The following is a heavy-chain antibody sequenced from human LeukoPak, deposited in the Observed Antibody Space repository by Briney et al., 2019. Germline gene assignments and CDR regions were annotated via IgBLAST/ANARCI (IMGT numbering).Heavy chain of an antibody. J-gene: IGHJ5*02. Sequence: ASVKVSCKASVYTFSSYDITWVRQATGQGLEWMGWMNPESGNTGYAEKFQGRVTMSRDASASTAYMELGSLRSEDTAVYYCARAVRHQLLSDLWGQGSLITVSS. CDR2: MNPESGNT. CDR1: VYTFSSYD. V-gene: IGHV1-8*01. CDR3: ARAVRHQLLSDL. D-gene: IGHD2-2*01.